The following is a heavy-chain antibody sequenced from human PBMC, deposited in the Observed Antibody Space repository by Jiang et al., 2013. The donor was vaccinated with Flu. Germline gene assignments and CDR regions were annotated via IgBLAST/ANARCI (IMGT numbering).Heavy chain of an antibody. V-gene: IGHV2-5*02. J-gene: IGHJ6*02. Sequence: KPTQTLTLTCTFSGFSLNTRGVGVGWIRQPPGKALEWLVLIYWDNDKRFSPSLKNRLTITKDTSKNQVVLTMTNVDPVDTATYYCAHSPLFGDYTATFYYYYGMDVWGQGTTVTVSS. CDR2: IYWDNDK. CDR3: AHSPLFGDYTATFYYYYGMDV. D-gene: IGHD4-17*01. CDR1: GFSLNTRGVG.